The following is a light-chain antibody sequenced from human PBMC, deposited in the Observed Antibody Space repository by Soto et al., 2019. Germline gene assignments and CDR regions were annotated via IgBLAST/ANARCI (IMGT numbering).Light chain of an antibody. CDR3: AAWDDSLNGYV. CDR1: SSNIGSNT. V-gene: IGLV1-44*01. J-gene: IGLJ1*01. CDR2: SNN. Sequence: VLTHPPSASGTPGQRVTISCSGSSSNIGSNTVNWYQQLPGTAPKLLIYSNNQRPSGVPDRFSGSKSGTSASLAISGLQSEDEADYYCAAWDDSLNGYVFGTGTKVTVL.